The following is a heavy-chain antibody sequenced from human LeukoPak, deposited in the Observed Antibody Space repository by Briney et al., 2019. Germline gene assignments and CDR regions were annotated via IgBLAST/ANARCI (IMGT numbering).Heavy chain of an antibody. V-gene: IGHV1-2*02. J-gene: IGHJ6*02. CDR2: INPNSGGT. Sequence: GASVKVSCKASGYTFTGYYMHWVRQAPGQGLEWMGWINPNSGGTNYAQKFQGRVTMTRDTSISTAYMELSRLRSDDTAVYYCARAADSVELGRSATPPDVWGQGTTVTVSS. CDR3: ARAADSVELGRSATPPDV. D-gene: IGHD3-10*01. CDR1: GYTFTGYY.